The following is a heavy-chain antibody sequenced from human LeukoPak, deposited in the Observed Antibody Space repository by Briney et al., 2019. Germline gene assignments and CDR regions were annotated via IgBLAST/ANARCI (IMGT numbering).Heavy chain of an antibody. CDR3: ARGVRGGRVFNDYYYYYMDV. CDR2: IFYSGST. D-gene: IGHD3-10*02. J-gene: IGHJ6*03. Sequence: SETLSLTCTVSGGSISTSNYYWGWIRQPPGKGLEWIGNIFYSGSTYYSPSLKSRVTISVDTSKNQFSLKLSSVTAADTAVYYCARGVRGGRVFNDYYYYYMDVWGKGTTVTVSS. CDR1: GGSISTSNYY. V-gene: IGHV4-39*07.